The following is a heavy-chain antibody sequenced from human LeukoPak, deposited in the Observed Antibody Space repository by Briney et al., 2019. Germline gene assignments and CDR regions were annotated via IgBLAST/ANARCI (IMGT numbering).Heavy chain of an antibody. V-gene: IGHV3-23*01. Sequence: PGGSLRLSCAASGFTFSSYAMCWVRQAPGKGLEWVSSVSTSAGGPDYADSVKGRFTISRDNSRNTLYLQMNSLRAEDTAVYYCSRTSIMGPTEIDYWGQGTLVTVSS. J-gene: IGHJ4*02. CDR3: SRTSIMGPTEIDY. CDR1: GFTFSSYA. CDR2: VSTSAGGP. D-gene: IGHD1-26*01.